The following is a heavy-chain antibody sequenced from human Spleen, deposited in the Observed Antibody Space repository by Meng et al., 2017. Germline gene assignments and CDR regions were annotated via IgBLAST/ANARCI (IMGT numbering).Heavy chain of an antibody. Sequence: GESLKISCAASGSIISGSDIHWVRQASGKGLEWVGRIVTKTKNYATAYAASVKGRFTISRDDSVNTGYLRMNSLRSEDTALYYCTVYITGHMWGRGTMVTVSS. D-gene: IGHD6-19*01. V-gene: IGHV3-73*01. J-gene: IGHJ3*02. CDR2: IVTKTKNYAT. CDR1: GSIISGSD. CDR3: TVYITGHM.